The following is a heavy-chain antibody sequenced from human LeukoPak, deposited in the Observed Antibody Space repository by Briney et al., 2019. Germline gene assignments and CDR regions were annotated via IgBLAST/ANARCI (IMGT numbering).Heavy chain of an antibody. CDR1: GGSTSSYY. CDR3: ARGIVVVPAAIVWFDP. CDR2: IYTSGST. V-gene: IGHV4-4*09. J-gene: IGHJ5*02. Sequence: SETLSLTCTVSGGSTSSYYWSWIRQPPGKGLEWIGYIYTSGSTNYNPSLKSRVTISVDTSKNQFSLKLSSVTAADTAVYYCARGIVVVPAAIVWFDPWGQGTLVTVSS. D-gene: IGHD2-2*01.